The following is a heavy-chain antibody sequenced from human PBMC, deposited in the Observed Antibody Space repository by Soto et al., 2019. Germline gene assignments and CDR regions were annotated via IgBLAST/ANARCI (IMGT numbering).Heavy chain of an antibody. J-gene: IGHJ5*01. D-gene: IGHD1-26*01. CDR2: LSYSGST. CDR3: ARGVTTTRCGTKATLFHS. V-gene: IGHV4-59*01. Sequence: RLFPQKEMEWIGNLSYSGSTNYNPTLKSRVTISADTSKNQFSLKVSSVTAADTAVFYCARGVTTTRCGTKATLFHSW.